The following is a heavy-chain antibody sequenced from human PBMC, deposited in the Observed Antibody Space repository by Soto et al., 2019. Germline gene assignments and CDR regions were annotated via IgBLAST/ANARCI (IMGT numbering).Heavy chain of an antibody. CDR1: GGSIRNYF. CDR3: VRDVESPGISGSWGAFDI. CDR2: IYSSGNT. Sequence: QVQLQESGPGLVKPSETLSLICTVSGGSIRNYFWTWIRQPAGKGLEWIGRIYSSGNTVYNASLKSPVTISIDMSKNQFSLKLSSMTAADTAVYYCVRDVESPGISGSWGAFDIWGQGTVVTVSS. D-gene: IGHD1-20*01. V-gene: IGHV4-4*07. J-gene: IGHJ3*02.